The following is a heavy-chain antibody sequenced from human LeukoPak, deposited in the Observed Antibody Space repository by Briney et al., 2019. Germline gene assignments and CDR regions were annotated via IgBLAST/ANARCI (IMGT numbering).Heavy chain of an antibody. J-gene: IGHJ4*02. CDR2: ISASGADT. CDR3: PKPLLTPGN. CDR1: RFSVSSNY. D-gene: IGHD4-23*01. Sequence: PGGSLRLSCAASRFSVSSNYMSWVRQAPGKGLEWVSTISASGADTYYADSVRGRFTISRDNSRNALYLQLSRLRVDDTAFYYCPKPLLTPGNWGPGTLVTVSS. V-gene: IGHV3-23*01.